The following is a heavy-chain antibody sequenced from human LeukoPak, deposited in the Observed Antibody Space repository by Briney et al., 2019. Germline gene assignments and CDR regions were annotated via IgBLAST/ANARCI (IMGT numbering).Heavy chain of an antibody. D-gene: IGHD1-1*01. CDR2: INSGSTYM. CDR3: ARVEATTGRNYHYYYMDV. Sequence: GGSLRLSCGASGFYFSSYSMNWVRQAPGKGLEWVSSINSGSTYMYYADSVKGRFTISRDNAKNSLHLQMDSLRAEDTAVYFCARVEATTGRNYHYYYMDVWGKGPRSPSP. V-gene: IGHV3-21*01. J-gene: IGHJ6*03. CDR1: GFYFSSYS.